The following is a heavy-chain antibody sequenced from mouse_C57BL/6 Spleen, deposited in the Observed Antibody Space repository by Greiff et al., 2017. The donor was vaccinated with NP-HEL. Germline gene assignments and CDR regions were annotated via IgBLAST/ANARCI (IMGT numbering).Heavy chain of an antibody. CDR2: SRNNANDYTT. J-gene: IGHJ4*01. CDR3: ASDQVITAVVAHMDD. CDR1: GFTFSDFY. Sequence: EVKLVESGGGLVQSGRSLRLSCATSGFTFSDFYMEWVRQAPGKGLEWIAASRNNANDYTTEYSASVMGRFIVSRDTSQSILYLQMNAMRAEDTAIYYCASDQVITAVVAHMDDWGQGTSVTVSS. D-gene: IGHD1-1*01. V-gene: IGHV7-1*01.